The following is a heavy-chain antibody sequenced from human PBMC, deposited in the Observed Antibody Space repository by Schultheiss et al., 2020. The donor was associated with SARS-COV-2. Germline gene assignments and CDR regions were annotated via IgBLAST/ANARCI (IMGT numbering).Heavy chain of an antibody. CDR2: IKEDGSDK. CDR3: ARTNALYI. CDR1: GGSFSGYY. D-gene: IGHD2-8*01. V-gene: IGHV3-7*01. J-gene: IGHJ3*02. Sequence: GGSLRLSCAVYGGSFSGYYWSWIRQPPGKGLEWVASIKEDGSDKYYVDSVKGRFTISRDNARNSLYLQMNGLRAEDTALYYCARTNALYIWGQGTMVTVSS.